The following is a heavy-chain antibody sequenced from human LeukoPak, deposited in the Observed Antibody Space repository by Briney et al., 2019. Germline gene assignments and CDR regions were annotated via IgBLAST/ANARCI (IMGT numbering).Heavy chain of an antibody. V-gene: IGHV4-59*11. J-gene: IGHJ6*03. CDR2: VFSTGDT. CDR1: DASMSSHY. CDR3: ARRVYNYYYMDV. Sequence: SETLSLTCTVSDASMSSHYWIWVRQPPGRGLEWIGYVFSTGDTTYSPSLKSRVTISVDMSENQFSLKLNSVTAADTAVYYCARRVYNYYYMDVWGRGATVTVSS.